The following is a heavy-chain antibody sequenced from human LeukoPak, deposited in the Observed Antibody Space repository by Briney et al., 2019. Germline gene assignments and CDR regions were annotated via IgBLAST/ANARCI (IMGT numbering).Heavy chain of an antibody. J-gene: IGHJ4*02. CDR2: ISGSGGST. D-gene: IGHD4-17*01. V-gene: IGHV3-23*01. CDR1: GFTFSSYA. Sequence: GGSLRLSCAASGFTFSSYAMSWVRQAPGKGLEWVSAISGSGGSTYYADSVKGRFTISRDNSKNTLYLQMNSLRAEDTAVYYCVRTRKVTTHRGSRYFDYWGQGTLVTVSS. CDR3: VRTRKVTTHRGSRYFDY.